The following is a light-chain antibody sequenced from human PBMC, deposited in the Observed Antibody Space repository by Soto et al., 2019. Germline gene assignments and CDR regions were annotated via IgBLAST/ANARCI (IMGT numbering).Light chain of an antibody. CDR1: SSDVGGYDY. CDR3: SSYGSSSTLVL. J-gene: IGLJ2*01. CDR2: DVT. Sequence: QSVLTQPASVSGSPGQSITMSCTGTSSDVGGYDYVSWYQQHPGRAPKLMIYDVTNRASGVSDRFSGSKSGNTASLTISGLQTEDEADYYCSSYGSSSTLVLFGGGTQLTVL. V-gene: IGLV2-14*03.